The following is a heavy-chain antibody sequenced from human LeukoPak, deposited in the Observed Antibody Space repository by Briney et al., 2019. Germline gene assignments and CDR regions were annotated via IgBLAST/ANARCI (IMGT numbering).Heavy chain of an antibody. J-gene: IGHJ6*02. CDR3: ARDILAAAGSYGMDV. V-gene: IGHV4-61*08. Sequence: SETLSLTCTVSGGSISSSGYYWGWIRQPPGKGLEWIGYIYYSGSTNYDPSLKSRVTISVDTSKNQFSLKLSSVTAADTAVYYCARDILAAAGSYGMDVWGQGTTVTVSS. D-gene: IGHD6-13*01. CDR2: IYYSGST. CDR1: GGSISSSGYY.